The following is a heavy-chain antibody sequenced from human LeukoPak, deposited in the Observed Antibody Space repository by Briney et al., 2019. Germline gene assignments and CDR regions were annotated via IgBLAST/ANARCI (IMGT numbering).Heavy chain of an antibody. D-gene: IGHD2/OR15-2a*01. V-gene: IGHV3-33*01. CDR3: AREGPRGNSQFDY. J-gene: IGHJ4*02. CDR2: IWYDGSNK. CDR1: GFTFSNYG. Sequence: GGSLRLSCAASGFTFSNYGMHWVRQALGKGLEWVALIWYDGSNKYYTDSVKGRLTISRDNSKDTLFLQMNSLRVEDTAVYYCAREGPRGNSQFDYWGQGTLVTVSS.